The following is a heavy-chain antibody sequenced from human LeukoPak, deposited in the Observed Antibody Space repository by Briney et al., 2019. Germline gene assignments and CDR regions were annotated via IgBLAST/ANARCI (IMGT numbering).Heavy chain of an antibody. D-gene: IGHD6-13*01. J-gene: IGHJ1*01. CDR1: GGTFSSCA. CDR3: ARDQDRYRTSAYFQH. V-gene: IGHV1-69*05. CDR2: IIPIFGTA. Sequence: SAKVSCKASGGTFSSCAISWVRQAPGQGLEWMGGIIPIFGTANYAQKFQGRVTITTDESTSTAYMELSSLRSEDTAVYYCARDQDRYRTSAYFQHWGQGTLVTVSS.